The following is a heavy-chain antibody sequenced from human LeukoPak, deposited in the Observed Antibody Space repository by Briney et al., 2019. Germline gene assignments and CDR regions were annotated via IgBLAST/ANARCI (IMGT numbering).Heavy chain of an antibody. V-gene: IGHV1-24*01. J-gene: IGHJ3*02. CDR3: TTDRTTVTTNAFDI. Sequence: ASVKVSCKVSGYTLTELSMHWVRQAPVKGLEWMGGFDPEDGETIYAQKFQGRVTMTEDTSTDTAYMELSSLRSEDTAVYYCTTDRTTVTTNAFDIWGQGTMVTVSS. D-gene: IGHD4-17*01. CDR1: GYTLTELS. CDR2: FDPEDGET.